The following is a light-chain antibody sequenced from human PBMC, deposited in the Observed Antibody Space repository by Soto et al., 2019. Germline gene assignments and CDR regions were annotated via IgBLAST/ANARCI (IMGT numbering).Light chain of an antibody. Sequence: DIQMTQPPATLSGSVGARVTITCRASQTISSWLAWYQQKQGKAPKLLIYDASSLESGVPSRFSGIGSGTEFTLNLSSLQPDDCATYDGQQYNSYSWTFGQGTKGEIK. CDR2: DAS. J-gene: IGKJ1*01. CDR3: QQYNSYSWT. CDR1: QTISSW. V-gene: IGKV1-5*01.